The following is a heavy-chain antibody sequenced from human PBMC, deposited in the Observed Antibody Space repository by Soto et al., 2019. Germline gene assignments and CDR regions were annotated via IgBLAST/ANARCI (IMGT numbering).Heavy chain of an antibody. CDR2: IYYSGSDSGST. CDR1: CGSINTYY. Sequence: SETLSLTCTVSCGSINTYYWSWIRQPPGKGLEWIGYIYYSGSDSGSTNYIPSLKSRVTISVDTSKNQFSLRLTSVTAADTAVYFCTRGGGDFWGQGTLVTVPS. D-gene: IGHD6-25*01. V-gene: IGHV4-59*01. CDR3: TRGGGDF. J-gene: IGHJ4*02.